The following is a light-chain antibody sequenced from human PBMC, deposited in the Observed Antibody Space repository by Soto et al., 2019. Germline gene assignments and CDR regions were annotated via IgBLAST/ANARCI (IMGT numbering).Light chain of an antibody. J-gene: IGKJ3*01. V-gene: IGKV3-11*01. CDR3: QLLGVT. CDR1: QSVSSY. Sequence: EIVLTQSPATLSLSPGERATLSCRASQSVSSYLAWYQQKPGQAPRLLIYDASNRATGIPARFSGSGSGIDFTLTISSLEPEDFAVYYCQLLGVTFGPGTKVDIK. CDR2: DAS.